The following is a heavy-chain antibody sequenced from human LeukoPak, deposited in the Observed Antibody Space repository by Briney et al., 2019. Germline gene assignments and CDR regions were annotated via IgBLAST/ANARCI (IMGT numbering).Heavy chain of an antibody. J-gene: IGHJ4*02. V-gene: IGHV3-48*03. D-gene: IGHD3-10*01. CDR2: ISSSGSTT. CDR3: AKLSVWDGSGNYDY. CDR1: GFTFSSYE. Sequence: GGSLRLSCAASGFTFSSYEMNWVRQAPGKGLEWVSYISSSGSTTYYADSVKGRVTISRDSSKMTLYLQMNSLRAEDTAVYYCAKLSVWDGSGNYDYWGQGTLVTVSS.